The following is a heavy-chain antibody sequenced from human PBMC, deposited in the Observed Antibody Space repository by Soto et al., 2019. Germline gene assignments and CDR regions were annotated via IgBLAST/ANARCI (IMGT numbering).Heavy chain of an antibody. Sequence: PSETLSLTCTVSGGSISSYYWSWIRQPPGKGLEWIGYIYYSGSTNYNPSLKSRVTISVDTSKNQFSLKLSSVTAADTAVYYCARGGIFGPYYYYYMDVWGKGTTVTVSS. J-gene: IGHJ6*03. V-gene: IGHV4-59*01. CDR2: IYYSGST. CDR3: ARGGIFGPYYYYYMDV. D-gene: IGHD3-3*01. CDR1: GGSISSYY.